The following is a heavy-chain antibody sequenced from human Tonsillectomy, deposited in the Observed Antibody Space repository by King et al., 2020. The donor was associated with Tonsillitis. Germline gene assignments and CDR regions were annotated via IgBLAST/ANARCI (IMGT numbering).Heavy chain of an antibody. Sequence: VQLVESGGGLVKPGGSLRLSCAASGFTFSDYYMSWIRQAPGKGLEWVSHIGNNCTYTNYADSVKGRFSISRDNAKNSVYLQMNSLRAEDTAVYYCARDISNYGFDYWGQGTLVTVSS. D-gene: IGHD4-17*01. J-gene: IGHJ4*02. CDR2: IGNNCTYT. CDR3: ARDISNYGFDY. CDR1: GFTFSDYY. V-gene: IGHV3-11*05.